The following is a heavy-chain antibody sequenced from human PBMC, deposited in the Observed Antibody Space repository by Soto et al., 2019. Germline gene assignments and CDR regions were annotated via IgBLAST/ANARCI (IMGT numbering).Heavy chain of an antibody. V-gene: IGHV1-69*06. CDR3: AREGYYDRSGYYPGWFDP. Sequence: QVQLVQSGAEVKKPGSSVKVSCKASGDIFSSYAISWVRQAPGQGLEWMGGIIPASQTTNYAQKFQARVTITADKSTSTAYMELSSLRSEDTAVYYCAREGYYDRSGYYPGWFDPWGQGSLVTVSS. D-gene: IGHD3-22*01. CDR1: GDIFSSYA. CDR2: IIPASQTT. J-gene: IGHJ5*02.